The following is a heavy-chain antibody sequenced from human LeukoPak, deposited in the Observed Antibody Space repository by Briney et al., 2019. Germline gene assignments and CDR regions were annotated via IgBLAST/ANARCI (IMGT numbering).Heavy chain of an antibody. J-gene: IGHJ4*02. D-gene: IGHD4-17*01. V-gene: IGHV1-69*13. Sequence: SVKVSCKASGGTFSSYAISWVRQAPGQGLEWMGGIIPIFGTANYAQKFQGRVTITADESTSTAYMELSSLRSEDTAVYYCARDDYGDSRSSDYWGQGTLVTVSS. CDR3: ARDDYGDSRSSDY. CDR2: IIPIFGTA. CDR1: GGTFSSYA.